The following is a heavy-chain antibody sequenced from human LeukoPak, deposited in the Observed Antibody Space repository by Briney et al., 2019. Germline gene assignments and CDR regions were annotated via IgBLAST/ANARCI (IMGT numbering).Heavy chain of an antibody. Sequence: SETLSLTCTVSGGSISSYYWSWIRQPPGKGLEWIGYIYYSGSTNYNPSLKSRVTMSVDTSKNQFSLKLSSVTAADTAVYYCARAGYCSSTSCYDYWGQGTLVTVSS. D-gene: IGHD2-2*01. CDR2: IYYSGST. CDR1: GGSISSYY. V-gene: IGHV4-59*12. J-gene: IGHJ4*02. CDR3: ARAGYCSSTSCYDY.